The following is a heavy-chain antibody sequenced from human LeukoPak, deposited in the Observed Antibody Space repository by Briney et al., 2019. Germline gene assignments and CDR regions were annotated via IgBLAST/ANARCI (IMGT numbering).Heavy chain of an antibody. CDR2: INGNGGST. CDR1: EFTFDDYG. V-gene: IGHV3-20*04. D-gene: IGHD2-15*01. Sequence: PGGSLRLSCTASEFTFDDYGMSWVRQAPGKGLEWVSGINGNGGSTGYADSVKGRFTISRDNAKNSLYLQMNSLRAEDTAFYYCARKPYEGSWIDYWGQGTLATVSS. CDR3: ARKPYEGSWIDY. J-gene: IGHJ4*02.